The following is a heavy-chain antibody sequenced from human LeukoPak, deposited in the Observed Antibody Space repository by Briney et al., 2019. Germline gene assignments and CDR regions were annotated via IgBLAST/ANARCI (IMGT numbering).Heavy chain of an antibody. V-gene: IGHV4-39*07. Sequence: SETLSLTCTVSGGSISSSSYYWGWIRQPPGKGLEWIGSMHCGSTYYNPSLKSRVTISVDTSKNECSLKLSSVTAADTAVYYCARDGLWIQNAFDIWGQGTMVTVSA. CDR2: MHCGST. CDR1: GGSISSSSYY. CDR3: ARDGLWIQNAFDI. D-gene: IGHD5-18*01. J-gene: IGHJ3*02.